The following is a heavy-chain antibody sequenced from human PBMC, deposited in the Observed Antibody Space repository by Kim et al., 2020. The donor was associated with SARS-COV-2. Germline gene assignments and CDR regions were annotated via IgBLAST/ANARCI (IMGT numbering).Heavy chain of an antibody. CDR2: ISYDGSNK. CDR1: GFTFSSYG. CDR3: AKGGGLRRDSSGYYFDY. Sequence: GGSLRLSCAASGFTFSSYGMHWVRQAPGKGLEWVAVISYDGSNKYYADSVKGRFTISRDNSKNTLYLQMNSLRAEDTAVYYCAKGGGLRRDSSGYYFDYWGQGTLVTVSS. V-gene: IGHV3-30*18. J-gene: IGHJ4*02. D-gene: IGHD3-22*01.